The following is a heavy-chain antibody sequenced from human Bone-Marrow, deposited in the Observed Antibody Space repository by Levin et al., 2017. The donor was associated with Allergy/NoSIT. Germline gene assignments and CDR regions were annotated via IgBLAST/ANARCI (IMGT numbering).Heavy chain of an antibody. CDR1: GDTFTSYG. D-gene: IGHD3-16*02. CDR3: ATRMTVGGVIVFGGLDY. CDR2: ISGYNAKT. J-gene: IGHJ4*02. Sequence: AASVKVSCKETGDTFTSYGFTWVRQVPGQGLEWMGWISGYNAKTKIAQKFQDRVTMNTDRSTRTTYMELRSLRSDDTAVYYCATRMTVGGVIVFGGLDYWGQGTLLTVSS. V-gene: IGHV1-18*04.